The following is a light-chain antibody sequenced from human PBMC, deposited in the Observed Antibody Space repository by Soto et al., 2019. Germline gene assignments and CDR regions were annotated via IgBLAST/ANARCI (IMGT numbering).Light chain of an antibody. CDR3: QQHSHWPPWT. CDR2: GAS. CDR1: ENVRTF. V-gene: IGKV3-11*01. Sequence: EVVLIQSPATLSLSPGERATLSCRASENVRTFVDWYQQKPGQAPRLLIYGASNRATGIPARFSGSGSGTDFTLTISNLEPEDFAVYYCQQHSHWPPWTFGQGTKVDIK. J-gene: IGKJ1*01.